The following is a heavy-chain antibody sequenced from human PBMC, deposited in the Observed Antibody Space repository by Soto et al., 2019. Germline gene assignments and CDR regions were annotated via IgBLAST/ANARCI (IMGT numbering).Heavy chain of an antibody. J-gene: IGHJ5*02. D-gene: IGHD5-18*01. CDR3: ARALYSYGPKFDP. Sequence: SSETLSLTCTVSGDSISAYYWSWIRQPPGKGLEWIGYIYYSGSTNYNPSLKSRVTISVDTSKNQFSLKLSSVTAADTAVYYCARALYSYGPKFDPWGQGTLVTVSS. CDR2: IYYSGST. CDR1: GDSISAYY. V-gene: IGHV4-59*01.